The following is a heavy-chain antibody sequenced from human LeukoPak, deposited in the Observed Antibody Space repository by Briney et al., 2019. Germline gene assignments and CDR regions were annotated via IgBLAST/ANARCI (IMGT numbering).Heavy chain of an antibody. CDR3: ARGYGDFDH. D-gene: IGHD4-17*01. Sequence: ASVKVSCKASGYTFSSYYIHWVRQAPGQGLEWMGIINPSGGSTSYAQKFQSRVTLSRDMSTSTVYMDLSSLRIEDTAVYYCARGYGDFDHWGQGTLVTVSS. CDR2: INPSGGST. J-gene: IGHJ4*02. CDR1: GYTFSSYY. V-gene: IGHV1-46*01.